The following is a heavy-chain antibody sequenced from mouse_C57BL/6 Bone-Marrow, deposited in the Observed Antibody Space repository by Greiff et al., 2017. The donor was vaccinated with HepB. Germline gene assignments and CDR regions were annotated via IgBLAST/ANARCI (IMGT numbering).Heavy chain of an antibody. CDR1: GYTFTSYW. Sequence: QVQLQQPGAELVKPGASVKLSCKASGYTFTSYWMHWVKQRPGQGLEWIGMIHPNSGSTNYNEKFKSKATLTVDKSSSTAYMQLSSLTSEDSAVYYCASIRPLYRKFDYWGQGTTLTVSS. CDR3: ASIRPLYRKFDY. V-gene: IGHV1-64*01. J-gene: IGHJ2*01. CDR2: IHPNSGST. D-gene: IGHD2-14*01.